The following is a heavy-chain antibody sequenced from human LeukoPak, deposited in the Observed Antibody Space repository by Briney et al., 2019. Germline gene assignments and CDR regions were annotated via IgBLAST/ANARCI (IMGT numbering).Heavy chain of an antibody. Sequence: GGSLRLSCAASGFTFSSYAMSWVRQAPGKGLEWVSAISGSGGSTYYADSVKGRFTISRDNSKNTLYLQINSLRAEDTAVYYCAKDGDSARHPFDYWGQGTLVTVSS. CDR2: ISGSGGST. CDR3: AKDGDSARHPFDY. D-gene: IGHD6-6*01. V-gene: IGHV3-23*01. J-gene: IGHJ4*02. CDR1: GFTFSSYA.